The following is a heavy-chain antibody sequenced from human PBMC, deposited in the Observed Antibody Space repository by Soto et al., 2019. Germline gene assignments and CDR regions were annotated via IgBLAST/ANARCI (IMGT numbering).Heavy chain of an antibody. CDR1: GGSISSGDYS. J-gene: IGHJ5*02. V-gene: IGHV4-30-2*01. CDR3: ARVPSP. CDR2: IYHSGRT. Sequence: QLQLQESGSGLVKPSQTQSLTWAVSGGSISSGDYSWSWSRQPPGKGLEWIGYIYHSGRTYYNPSLKSRVTISVDRSKNQFSLKMSSVTAADTAVYYCARVPSPWGQGTLVTVSS.